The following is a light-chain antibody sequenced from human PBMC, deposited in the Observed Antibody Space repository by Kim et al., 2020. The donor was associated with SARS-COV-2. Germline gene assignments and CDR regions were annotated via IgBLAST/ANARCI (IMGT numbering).Light chain of an antibody. CDR1: SSDVGGYKY. CDR2: DGS. CDR3: SSYTSNNTWV. Sequence: GQSITISCTGTSSDVGGYKYISWYQQHPSKAPKNMIYDGSKRPSGVSNRFSGSKSGNTASLTISGLQTEDEADYYCSSYTSNNTWVFGGGTQLTVL. V-gene: IGLV2-14*04. J-gene: IGLJ3*02.